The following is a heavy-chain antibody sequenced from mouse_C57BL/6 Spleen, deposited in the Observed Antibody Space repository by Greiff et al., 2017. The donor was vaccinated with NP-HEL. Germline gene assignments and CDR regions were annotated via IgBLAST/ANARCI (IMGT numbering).Heavy chain of an antibody. CDR1: GYTFTSYG. J-gene: IGHJ2*01. Sequence: QVQLKESGAELARPGASVKLSCKASGYTFTSYGISWVKQRTGQGLEWIGEIYPRSGNTYYNEKFKGKATLTADKSSSTAYMELRSLTSEDSAVYFCARSRDYYGLDYWGQGTTLTVSS. V-gene: IGHV1-81*01. CDR2: IYPRSGNT. D-gene: IGHD1-1*01. CDR3: ARSRDYYGLDY.